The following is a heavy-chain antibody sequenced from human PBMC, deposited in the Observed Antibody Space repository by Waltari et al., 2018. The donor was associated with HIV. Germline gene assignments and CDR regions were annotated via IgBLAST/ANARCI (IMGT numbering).Heavy chain of an antibody. J-gene: IGHJ4*02. CDR2: IHSTGST. CDR1: GGSITSYL. V-gene: IGHV4-59*01. D-gene: IGHD2-15*01. Sequence: QLQLRESGPGLVKPLETLALNCSVSGGSITSYLWSWYRQPPGKGLEWIGYIHSTGSTNYNPSLKSRVTISVDTSKTVFSLQLNSVTAADTAIYYCARGIFGGSPGYWGRGTLITVS. CDR3: ARGIFGGSPGY.